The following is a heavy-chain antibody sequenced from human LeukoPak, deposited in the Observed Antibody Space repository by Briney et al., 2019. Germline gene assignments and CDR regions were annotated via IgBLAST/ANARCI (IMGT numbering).Heavy chain of an antibody. CDR1: GGSISSSSYY. Sequence: SETLSLTCTVSGGSISSSSYYWSWIRQPPGKGLEWIGYIYHTGNTYYNPSLESRVTMSVDKSKNQFSLSLASVTVADTAVYYCARERPLDTVVSQDFWGQGTLVIVSS. D-gene: IGHD4-23*01. V-gene: IGHV4-61*05. J-gene: IGHJ4*02. CDR3: ARERPLDTVVSQDF. CDR2: IYHTGNT.